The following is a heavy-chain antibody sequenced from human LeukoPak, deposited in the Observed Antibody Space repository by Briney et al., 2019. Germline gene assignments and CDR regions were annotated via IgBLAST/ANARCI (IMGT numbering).Heavy chain of an antibody. D-gene: IGHD3-22*01. Sequence: PGRSLRLSCAASGFTFDDYAMHWVRQAPGKGLEWVSGISWNSGSIGYADSVKGRFTISRDNAKNSLYLQMNSLRAEDTALYYCAKGGYYYDSSGENFDYWGQGTLVTVSS. CDR2: ISWNSGSI. CDR3: AKGGYYYDSSGENFDY. J-gene: IGHJ4*02. V-gene: IGHV3-9*01. CDR1: GFTFDDYA.